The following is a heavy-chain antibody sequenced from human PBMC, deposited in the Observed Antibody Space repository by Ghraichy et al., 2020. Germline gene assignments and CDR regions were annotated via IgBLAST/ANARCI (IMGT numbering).Heavy chain of an antibody. J-gene: IGHJ6*02. V-gene: IGHV1-2*02. D-gene: IGHD3-3*01. CDR1: GYTFTGYY. Sequence: VKVSCKASGYTFTGYYMHWVRQAPGQGLEWMGWINPNSGGTNYAQKFQGRVTMTRDTSISTAYMELSRLRSDDTAVYYCARTRLRFLEWYGMDVWGQGTTVTVSS. CDR2: INPNSGGT. CDR3: ARTRLRFLEWYGMDV.